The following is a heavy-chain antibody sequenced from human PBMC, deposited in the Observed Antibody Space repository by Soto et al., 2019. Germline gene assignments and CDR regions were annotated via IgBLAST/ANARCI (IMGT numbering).Heavy chain of an antibody. CDR3: PRGVYGSGNSYTVPSDVDI. CDR1: GGTLSDHG. V-gene: IGHV1-69*06. CDR2: TITVFNKA. Sequence: QVQLEQSGAEVKKPGSSVKVSCKASGGTLSDHGVAWLRQAPGQGLEWVGGTITVFNKAKYAQKFQGRVTVTADTFTNITYMEMSSLTAVDTAVYLCPRGVYGSGNSYTVPSDVDIWGQGTMVIVSS. J-gene: IGHJ3*02. D-gene: IGHD3-10*01.